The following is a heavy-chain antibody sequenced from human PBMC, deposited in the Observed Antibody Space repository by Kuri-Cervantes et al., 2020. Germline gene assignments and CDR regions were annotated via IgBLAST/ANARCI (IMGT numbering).Heavy chain of an antibody. Sequence: GESLKISCAASGFTFSSYGMHWVRQAPGKGLEWVAVIWYDGSNKYYADSVKGRFTISRDNSKNTLYLQMNSLRAEDTAVYYCARVGRLGQARGGSWFDPWGQGTLVTVSS. D-gene: IGHD3-10*01. V-gene: IGHV3-33*01. CDR3: ARVGRLGQARGGSWFDP. J-gene: IGHJ5*02. CDR1: GFTFSSYG. CDR2: IWYDGSNK.